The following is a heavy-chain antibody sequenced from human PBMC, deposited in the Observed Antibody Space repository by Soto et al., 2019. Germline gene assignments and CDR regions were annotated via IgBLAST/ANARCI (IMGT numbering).Heavy chain of an antibody. CDR2: IHWNDDK. Sequence: QITLKESGPTLMKPTQTLTLTCTFSGFSLSTSGVGVGWIRQPPGKALEWLALIHWNDDKRYSPSLKSRLTVTKDTSKNQVVLTMANMDPVDTATYYCAKYYSSSSSFHYWDQGTLVTVSS. V-gene: IGHV2-5*01. D-gene: IGHD6-6*01. CDR3: AKYYSSSSSFHY. J-gene: IGHJ4*02. CDR1: GFSLSTSGVG.